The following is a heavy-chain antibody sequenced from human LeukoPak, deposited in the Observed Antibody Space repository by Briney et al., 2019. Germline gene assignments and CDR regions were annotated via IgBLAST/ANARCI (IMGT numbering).Heavy chain of an antibody. CDR1: GGSISSNSYY. J-gene: IGHJ3*02. CDR3: ARARNYYDSSDYYYEGDAFDI. Sequence: SETLSLTCTVSGGSISSNSYYWGWIRQPPGKGLEWIGSIYYSGSTYYNPSLKSRVTISVDTSKNQFSLKLSSVTAADTAVYLCARARNYYDSSDYYYEGDAFDIWGQGTMVTVSS. V-gene: IGHV4-39*07. D-gene: IGHD3-22*01. CDR2: IYYSGST.